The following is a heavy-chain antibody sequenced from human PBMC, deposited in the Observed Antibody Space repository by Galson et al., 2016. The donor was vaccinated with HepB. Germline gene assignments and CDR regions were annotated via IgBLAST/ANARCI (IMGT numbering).Heavy chain of an antibody. J-gene: IGHJ6*02. CDR1: GGSFSNYA. CDR2: IIPMLGTT. D-gene: IGHD6-19*01. Sequence: SVKVSCKASGGSFSNYAISWVRQAPGQGLEWVGGIIPMLGTTNYAQKFLGRVTITADESTSTAYMELNSLRSEDTAMSFCARDSRIGVPSYYYAMDIWGQGTTVTVSS. CDR3: ARDSRIGVPSYYYAMDI. V-gene: IGHV1-69*13.